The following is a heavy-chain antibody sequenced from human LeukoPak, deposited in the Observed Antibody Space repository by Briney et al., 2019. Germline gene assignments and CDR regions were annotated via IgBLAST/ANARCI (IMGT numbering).Heavy chain of an antibody. J-gene: IGHJ6*03. Sequence: SQTLSLTCTVSGGSISSGSYYWSCIRQPAGKGLEWIGRIYTSGSTNYNPSLKSRVTISVDTSKNQFSLRLSSVTAADTAVYYCARERYYDYMDVWGKGTTVTVSS. D-gene: IGHD3-3*01. V-gene: IGHV4-61*02. CDR3: ARERYYDYMDV. CDR2: IYTSGST. CDR1: GGSISSGSYY.